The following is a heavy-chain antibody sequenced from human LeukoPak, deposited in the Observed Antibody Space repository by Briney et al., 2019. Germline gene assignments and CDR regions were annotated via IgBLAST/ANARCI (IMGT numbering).Heavy chain of an antibody. CDR1: GYTFTNYG. D-gene: IGHD3-22*01. Sequence: ASVKVSCKASGYTFTNYGISWVRQAPGQGLEWMGWISTYSGNTNYIQKLQGRVTMTTDIYTSTAYMELRSLRSDDTSVYYCARVGYYDRSGFYSVPLYWGQGTLVTVSS. J-gene: IGHJ4*02. CDR3: ARVGYYDRSGFYSVPLY. CDR2: ISTYSGNT. V-gene: IGHV1-18*01.